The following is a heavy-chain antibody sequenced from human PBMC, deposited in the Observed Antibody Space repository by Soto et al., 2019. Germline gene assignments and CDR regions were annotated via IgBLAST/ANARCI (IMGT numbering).Heavy chain of an antibody. Sequence: QVQLQESGPGLVKPSQTLSLTCTVSGGSINSGGYCWSWIRQHPGKGLDWIGCISYGGSTSYNPSLKSQGTISVDRSKNQFSLKLTSVTAADTAVYYCSRGILVWGQGALITVSS. CDR1: GGSINSGGYC. CDR3: SRGILV. CDR2: ISYGGST. V-gene: IGHV4-31*01. D-gene: IGHD5-18*01. J-gene: IGHJ4*02.